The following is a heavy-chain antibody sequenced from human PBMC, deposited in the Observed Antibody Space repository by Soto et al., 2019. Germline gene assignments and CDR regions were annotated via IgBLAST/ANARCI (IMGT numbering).Heavy chain of an antibody. J-gene: IGHJ4*02. V-gene: IGHV3-48*02. CDR2: ISRSSTTI. CDR1: GFTFSSYS. CDR3: VPDHDY. Sequence: EVQLVESGGGLVQAGGSLRLSCAVFGFTFSSYSMNWVRQAPGKGLEWVSYISRSSTTIYYADSVKGRFTISRDNAKNSLYLHMNSLRDEDTAVYYCVPDHDYWGQGILVTVSS.